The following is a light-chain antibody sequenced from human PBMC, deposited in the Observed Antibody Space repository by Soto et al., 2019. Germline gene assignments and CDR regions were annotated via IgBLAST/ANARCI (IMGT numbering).Light chain of an antibody. Sequence: QSALTQPRSVSGSPGQSVTISCTGISNNYVSWYQQHPGKVPKVIVYDVTLRPSGVSDRFSGSRSGNTASLAISGLRAEDEADYYCCSSSGTYTEVVFGGGTKVTVL. CDR2: DVT. CDR1: SNNY. J-gene: IGLJ2*01. CDR3: CSSSGTYTEVV. V-gene: IGLV2-11*01.